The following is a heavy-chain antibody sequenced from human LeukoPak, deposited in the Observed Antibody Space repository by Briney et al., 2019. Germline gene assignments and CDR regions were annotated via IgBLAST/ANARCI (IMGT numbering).Heavy chain of an antibody. CDR2: ISWNGGSR. J-gene: IGHJ4*02. CDR1: GFTFDDYA. CDR3: AKRADYGDSHFDY. Sequence: PGRSLRLFCSASGFTFDDYAMHWVRQAPGKGLEWVSGISWNGGSRGYADSVKGRFTISRDNAKNSPYLQMNSRRAEATALYYWAKRADYGDSHFDYWGQGTLVTVSS. V-gene: IGHV3-9*01. D-gene: IGHD4-17*01.